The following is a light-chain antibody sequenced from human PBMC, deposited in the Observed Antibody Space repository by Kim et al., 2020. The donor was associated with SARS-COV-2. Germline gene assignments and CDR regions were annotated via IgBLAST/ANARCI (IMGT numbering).Light chain of an antibody. CDR1: NIGSKS. J-gene: IGLJ2*01. Sequence: SYELTQPPSVSVAPGKTARITCGGNNIGSKSVHWYQQKPGQAPVLVIYYDSDRPSGIPERFSGSNSGNTATLTISRVEAGDEADYYCQVWGSSSDYVVFG. CDR2: YDS. CDR3: QVWGSSSDYVV. V-gene: IGLV3-21*04.